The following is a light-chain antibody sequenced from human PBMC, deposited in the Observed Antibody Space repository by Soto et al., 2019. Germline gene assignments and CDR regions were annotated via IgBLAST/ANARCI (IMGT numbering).Light chain of an antibody. CDR3: QQYETYSWT. Sequence: DIQMTQSPSTLSASVGDRVTITCRASQNINTWLAWYQQKPGKGPTLLIYRASRLESGVPSRFSGSGSGTEFALTISSLQPADFATYYCQQYETYSWTFGQVTKVEIK. CDR1: QNINTW. V-gene: IGKV1-5*03. J-gene: IGKJ1*01. CDR2: RAS.